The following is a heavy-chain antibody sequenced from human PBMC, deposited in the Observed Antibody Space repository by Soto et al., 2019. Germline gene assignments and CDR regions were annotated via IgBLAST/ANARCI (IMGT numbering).Heavy chain of an antibody. J-gene: IGHJ6*02. CDR1: GYTFTSYD. CDR2: MNPNSGNT. V-gene: IGHV1-8*01. CDR3: AIEISYGMDV. Sequence: QVQLVQSGAEVKKPGASVKVSCKASGYTFTSYDINWVRQATGQGLEWMGWMNPNSGNTGYAQKFQGRVTMTRNTSISTANIDVSSLRSVVTSVDDCAIEISYGMDVWGQGTKVTVSS.